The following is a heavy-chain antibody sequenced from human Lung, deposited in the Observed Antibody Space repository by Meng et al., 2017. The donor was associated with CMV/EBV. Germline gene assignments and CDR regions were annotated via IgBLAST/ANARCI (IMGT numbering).Heavy chain of an antibody. V-gene: IGHV3-30*04. CDR1: GFPFRSYA. CDR3: ARARATGTDTSSPYS. D-gene: IGHD6-13*01. CDR2: VSHHGRDK. Sequence: SCAASGFPFRSYAMHWVRQAPGKGLEWVAVVSHHGRDKYYADSVKGRFTISRDNSKNTLYLHMNSLRAEDSAVFYCARARATGTDTSSPYSGGQGXLVTVS. J-gene: IGHJ4*02.